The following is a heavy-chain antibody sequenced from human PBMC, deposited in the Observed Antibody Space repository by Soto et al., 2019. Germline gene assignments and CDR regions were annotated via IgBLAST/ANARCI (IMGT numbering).Heavy chain of an antibody. CDR1: GGSFSGYD. V-gene: IGHV4-34*01. CDR2: INHSGST. CDR3: ARGLGDGYKYFDY. J-gene: IGHJ4*02. Sequence: SETLSLTCAVYGGSFSGYDWSWIRQPPGKGLEWIGEINHSGSTNYNPSLKSRVTISVDTSKNQFSLKLSSVTAADTAVYYCARGLGDGYKYFDYWGQGTLVTVSS. D-gene: IGHD5-12*01.